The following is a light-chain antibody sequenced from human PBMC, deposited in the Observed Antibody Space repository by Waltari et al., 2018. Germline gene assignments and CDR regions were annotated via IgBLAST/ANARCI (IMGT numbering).Light chain of an antibody. V-gene: IGKV3-11*01. CDR1: QSVSSY. Sequence: EIVLTQSPATLSLSPGERATLSCRASQSVSSYFAWYQQKPGQAPRLLIYDASTRAAGIPARFSGSGSVTDFTLTISSLEPEDFAVYYCQQRSNSFAFGPGTRVDIK. CDR3: QQRSNSFA. J-gene: IGKJ3*01. CDR2: DAS.